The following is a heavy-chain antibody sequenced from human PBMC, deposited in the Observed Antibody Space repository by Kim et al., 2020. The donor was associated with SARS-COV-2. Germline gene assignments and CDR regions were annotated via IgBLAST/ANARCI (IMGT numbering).Heavy chain of an antibody. Sequence: ASVKVSCKASGYTFTSYGISWVRQAPGQGLEWMGWISPYNGNTNYAQKLQGRVTMTTDTSTSTAYMELRSLRSDDTAVYYCARGVTDDYYYGMDIWGQGTTVTVSS. CDR2: ISPYNGNT. V-gene: IGHV1-18*01. CDR1: GYTFTSYG. J-gene: IGHJ6*02. D-gene: IGHD2-21*02. CDR3: ARGVTDDYYYGMDI.